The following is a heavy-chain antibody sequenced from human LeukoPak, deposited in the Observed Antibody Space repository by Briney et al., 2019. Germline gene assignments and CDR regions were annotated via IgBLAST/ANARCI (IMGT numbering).Heavy chain of an antibody. Sequence: GGSLRLSCAASGFTFDDYAMHWVRQAPGKGLEWVSGISWNSGSIGYADSVKGRFTISRDNAKNSLYLQMNSLRAEDTALYYCAKDSTVTTGPLGYWGQGTLVTVSS. CDR3: AKDSTVTTGPLGY. CDR2: ISWNSGSI. V-gene: IGHV3-9*01. CDR1: GFTFDDYA. D-gene: IGHD4-17*01. J-gene: IGHJ4*02.